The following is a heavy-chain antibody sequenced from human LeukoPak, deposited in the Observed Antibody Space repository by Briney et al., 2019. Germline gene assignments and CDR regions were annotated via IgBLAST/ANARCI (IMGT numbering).Heavy chain of an antibody. J-gene: IGHJ5*02. CDR2: INPNSGGT. CDR3: ARADRPHGGPYLIGP. CDR1: GYSFTDYY. D-gene: IGHD2-21*01. V-gene: IGHV1-2*02. Sequence: ASVKVSCKTSGYSFTDYYMHWVRQAPGQGLEWMGWINPNSGGTSSAQKFQGRVTMTRDTSISTIYMEVSWLTSDDTAIYYCARADRPHGGPYLIGPWGQGTLVTVSS.